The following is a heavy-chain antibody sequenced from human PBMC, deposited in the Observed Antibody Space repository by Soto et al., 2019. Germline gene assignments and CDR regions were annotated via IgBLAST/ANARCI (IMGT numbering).Heavy chain of an antibody. Sequence: QLQLQESGPGLVKPSETLSLTCTVSGGSISSSSYYWGWIRQPPGKGLEWIGSIYYSGSTYYNPSLKSRVTISVDTSKNQFSLKLSSVTAADTAVYYCARHGGWGLWQDSSGSPRPQLGFDPWGQGTLVTVSS. V-gene: IGHV4-39*01. CDR1: GGSISSSSYY. J-gene: IGHJ5*02. CDR3: ARHGGWGLWQDSSGSPRPQLGFDP. CDR2: IYYSGST. D-gene: IGHD6-19*01.